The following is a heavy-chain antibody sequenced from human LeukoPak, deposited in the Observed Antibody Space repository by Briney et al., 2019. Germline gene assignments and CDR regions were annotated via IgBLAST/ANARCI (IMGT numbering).Heavy chain of an antibody. CDR2: IYPGDSDT. V-gene: IGHV5-51*01. CDR3: ASTYYYDSSGYGGYY. CDR1: GSSFTSYW. Sequence: GASLKISCKGSGSSFTSYWIGWVRQMPGKGLEWMRIIYPGDSDTRYSPSFQGQVTISADKSISTAYLQWSSLKASDTAMYYCASTYYYDSSGYGGYYWGQGTLVTVSS. J-gene: IGHJ4*02. D-gene: IGHD3-22*01.